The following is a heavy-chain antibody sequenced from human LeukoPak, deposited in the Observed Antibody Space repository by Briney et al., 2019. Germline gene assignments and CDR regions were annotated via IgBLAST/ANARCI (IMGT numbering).Heavy chain of an antibody. CDR3: ARGALARYYYYGMDV. V-gene: IGHV4-34*01. CDR2: INHSGST. CDR1: GGSFSGYC. Sequence: SETLSLTCADYGGSFSGYCWSWIRQPPGKGLEWIGEINHSGSTNYNPSLKSRVTISVDTSKNQFSLKLSSVTAADTAVYYCARGALARYYYYGMDVWGQGTTVTVSS. J-gene: IGHJ6*02.